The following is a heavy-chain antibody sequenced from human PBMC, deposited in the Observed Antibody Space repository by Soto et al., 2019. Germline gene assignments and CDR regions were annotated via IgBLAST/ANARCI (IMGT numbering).Heavy chain of an antibody. Sequence: EVQLLESGGGLVQPGGSLRLSCAASGFTFSSYAMSWVRQAPGKGLEWVSAISGSGGSTYYADSVKGRFTIARDNSKNTLYLQINSLRAEDTAVYYCANAVPAAINHYYYYGMDVWGQGTTVTVSS. J-gene: IGHJ6*02. CDR1: GFTFSSYA. CDR3: ANAVPAAINHYYYYGMDV. D-gene: IGHD2-2*02. CDR2: ISGSGGST. V-gene: IGHV3-23*01.